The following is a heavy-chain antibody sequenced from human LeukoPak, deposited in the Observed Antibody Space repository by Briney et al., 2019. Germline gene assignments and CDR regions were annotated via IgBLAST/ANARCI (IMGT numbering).Heavy chain of an antibody. Sequence: SETLSLTXTVSGGSISSSSYYWGWIRQPPGKGLEWIGYIYYSGSTNYNPSLKSRVTISVDTSKNQFSLKLSSVTAADTAVYYCARGAYDFWSGSRNWFDPWGQGTLVTVSS. CDR2: IYYSGST. V-gene: IGHV4-61*05. CDR1: GGSISSSSYY. CDR3: ARGAYDFWSGSRNWFDP. J-gene: IGHJ5*02. D-gene: IGHD3-3*01.